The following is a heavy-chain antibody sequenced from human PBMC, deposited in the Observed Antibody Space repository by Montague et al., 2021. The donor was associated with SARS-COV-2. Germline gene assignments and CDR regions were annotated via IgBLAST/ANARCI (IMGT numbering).Heavy chain of an antibody. Sequence: VHGTSFSGYYWNWIRQPPGKGLEWIGEINHGGSTKYSPSLKSRPTISTDTSKNQFSLKLTSVAAADTAVYYCARLRDGVVPSPILGVGPYYSYYFIDVWGKGTTVTVSS. CDR1: GTSFSGYY. V-gene: IGHV4-34*01. J-gene: IGHJ6*03. D-gene: IGHD3-10*01. CDR3: ARLRDGVVPSPILGVGPYYSYYFIDV. CDR2: INHGGST.